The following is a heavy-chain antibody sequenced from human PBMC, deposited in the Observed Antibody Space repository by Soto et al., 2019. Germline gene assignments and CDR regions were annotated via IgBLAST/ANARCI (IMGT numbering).Heavy chain of an antibody. J-gene: IGHJ4*02. Sequence: LRLSCAASGFTFSSYGMHWVRQAPGKGLEWVAVISYDGSNKYYADSVKGRFTISRDNSKNTLYLQMNSLRAEDTAVYYCAKGYCSGGSCYDYWGQGTLVTVSS. D-gene: IGHD2-15*01. CDR1: GFTFSSYG. CDR2: ISYDGSNK. CDR3: AKGYCSGGSCYDY. V-gene: IGHV3-30*18.